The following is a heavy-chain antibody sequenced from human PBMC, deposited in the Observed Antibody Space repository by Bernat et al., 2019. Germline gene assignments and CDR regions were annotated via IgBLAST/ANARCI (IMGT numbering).Heavy chain of an antibody. D-gene: IGHD3-16*01. CDR2: ISAYNGNT. CDR3: AGVGPSSARPYYYYMDV. Sequence: QVQLVQSGAEVKKPGASVKVSCKASGYTFTSYGISWVRQAPGQGLEWMGWISAYNGNTNYAQKVQGRVTMTTETSTSTAYMELRSLRSDDTAVYYWAGVGPSSARPYYYYMDVWGKGTTVTVSS. J-gene: IGHJ6*03. CDR1: GYTFTSYG. V-gene: IGHV1-18*04.